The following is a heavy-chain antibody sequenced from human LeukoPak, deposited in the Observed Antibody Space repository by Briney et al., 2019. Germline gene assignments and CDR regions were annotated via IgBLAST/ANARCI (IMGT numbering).Heavy chain of an antibody. D-gene: IGHD4-23*01. CDR3: ARAPGTPYGDISWFDP. V-gene: IGHV3-48*03. CDR2: ISSSGSTI. Sequence: PGGSLRLSCAASGFTFSSYEMNWVRQAPGKGLEWVSYISSSGSTIYYADSVKGRFTISRDNAKNSLYLQMNSLRAEDTAVYYCARAPGTPYGDISWFDPWGQGTLVTVSS. J-gene: IGHJ5*02. CDR1: GFTFSSYE.